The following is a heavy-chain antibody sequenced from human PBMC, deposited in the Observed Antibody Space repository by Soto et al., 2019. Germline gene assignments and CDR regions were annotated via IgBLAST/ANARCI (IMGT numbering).Heavy chain of an antibody. J-gene: IGHJ4*02. Sequence: EVQLVESGGGLVQPGGSLRLSCAASGFTFSSYWMHWVRQAPGKGLVWVARINSDGSSISYADSVKGRFTISRDNAKNTLYLQMNSLRGEDTAVYYCAKRTSMSGNYYFDYWGQGILVTVSS. D-gene: IGHD3-10*01. CDR2: INSDGSSI. V-gene: IGHV3-74*01. CDR3: AKRTSMSGNYYFDY. CDR1: GFTFSSYW.